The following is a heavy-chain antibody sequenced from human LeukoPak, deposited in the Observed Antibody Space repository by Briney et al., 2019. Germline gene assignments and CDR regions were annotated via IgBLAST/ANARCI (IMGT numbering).Heavy chain of an antibody. D-gene: IGHD4-17*01. CDR2: IYYSGSA. Sequence: ASETLSLTCTVSGGSISGYYWGWIRQPPGKGLEWIGAIYYSGSAYYNPSLKSRVTISVDTSKNQFSLKVTSVTAADTAVYYCARAYGARPYYYFDYWGQGTLVTVSS. V-gene: IGHV4-39*01. J-gene: IGHJ4*02. CDR1: GGSISGYY. CDR3: ARAYGARPYYYFDY.